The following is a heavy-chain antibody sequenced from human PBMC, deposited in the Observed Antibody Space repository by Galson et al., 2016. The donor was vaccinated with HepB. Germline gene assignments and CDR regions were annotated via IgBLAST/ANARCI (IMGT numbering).Heavy chain of an antibody. CDR2: ISSSSTTI. J-gene: IGHJ3*01. V-gene: IGHV3-48*01. CDR1: GFTFSSYS. D-gene: IGHD3-10*01. Sequence: SLRLSCAAPGFTFSSYSTNWVRQAPGKGLEWISYISSSSTTIYYADSVKGRFTISRDNGKNSLYLQVNSLRGEDTAVYYCARDRDLADALDVWGQGTMVTVSS. CDR3: ARDRDLADALDV.